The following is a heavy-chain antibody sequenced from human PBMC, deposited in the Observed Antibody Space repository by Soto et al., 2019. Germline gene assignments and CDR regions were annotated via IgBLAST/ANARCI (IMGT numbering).Heavy chain of an antibody. D-gene: IGHD3-10*01. V-gene: IGHV3-23*01. Sequence: EGSLRLSCAASGFTFSSYAMSWVRQAPGKGLEWVSAISGSGGSTYYADSVKGRFTISRDNSKNTLYLQMNSLRAEDTAVYYWAKEPHGDKYYFDYWGQGNLVTVSS. CDR1: GFTFSSYA. CDR2: ISGSGGST. J-gene: IGHJ4*02. CDR3: AKEPHGDKYYFDY.